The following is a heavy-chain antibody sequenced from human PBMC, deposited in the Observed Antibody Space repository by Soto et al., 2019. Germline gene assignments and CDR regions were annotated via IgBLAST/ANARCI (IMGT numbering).Heavy chain of an antibody. CDR2: INHSGST. V-gene: IGHV4-34*01. CDR3: ARVKTGTVDIEFDP. D-gene: IGHD1-1*01. CDR1: GGSFSGYY. J-gene: IGHJ5*02. Sequence: QVQLQQWGAGLLKPSETLSLTCAVYGGSFSGYYWSWIRQPPGRGREWIGEINHSGSTNYNPSLKSRVTISVDTSKNQFSLKLSSVTAADTAVYYCARVKTGTVDIEFDPWGQGTLVTVSS.